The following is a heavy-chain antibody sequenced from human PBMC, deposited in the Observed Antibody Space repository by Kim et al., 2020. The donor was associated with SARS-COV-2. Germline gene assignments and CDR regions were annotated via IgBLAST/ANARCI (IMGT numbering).Heavy chain of an antibody. Sequence: GGSLRLSCAASGFTFSSYGMHWVRQAPGKGLEWVAVISYDGSNKYYADSVKGRFTISRDNSKNTLYLQMNSLRAEDTAVYYCAKGGGFYYYGSGSYPGGLDYWGQGTLVTVSS. CDR2: ISYDGSNK. D-gene: IGHD3-10*01. CDR3: AKGGGFYYYGSGSYPGGLDY. V-gene: IGHV3-30*18. J-gene: IGHJ4*02. CDR1: GFTFSSYG.